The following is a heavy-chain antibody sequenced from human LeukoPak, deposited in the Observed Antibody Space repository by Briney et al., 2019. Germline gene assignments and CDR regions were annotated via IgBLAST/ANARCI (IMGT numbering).Heavy chain of an antibody. CDR3: AVLGIVGGVDY. J-gene: IGHJ4*02. CDR1: GGTFSSYA. V-gene: IGHV1-69*04. Sequence: ASVKVSCKASGGTFSSYAISWVRQAPGQGLEWMGRIIPILGTANYAQKFQGRVTITADKSTSTAYMELSSLRSEDTAVYYCAVLGIVGGVDYWGQGTLVTVSS. D-gene: IGHD1-26*01. CDR2: IIPILGTA.